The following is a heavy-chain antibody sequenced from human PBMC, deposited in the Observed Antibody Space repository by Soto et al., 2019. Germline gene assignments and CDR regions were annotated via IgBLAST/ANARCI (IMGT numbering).Heavy chain of an antibody. Sequence: QVQLQESGPGLVKPSQTLSLTCTVSGGSISSGGYYWSWIRQHPGKGLEWIGYIYYSGSTYYNPSLKSRGTISVDTSKNQFSLKLSSVTAADTAVYYCARVWGGYSYGYYYYYGMDVWGQGTTVTVSS. J-gene: IGHJ6*02. CDR3: ARVWGGYSYGYYYYYGMDV. V-gene: IGHV4-31*03. CDR1: GGSISSGGYY. CDR2: IYYSGST. D-gene: IGHD5-18*01.